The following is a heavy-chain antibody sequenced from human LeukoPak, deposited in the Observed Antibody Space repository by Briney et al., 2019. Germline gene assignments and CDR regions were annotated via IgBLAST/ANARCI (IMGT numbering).Heavy chain of an antibody. D-gene: IGHD2-21*01. CDR1: GFTFSSYA. Sequence: GGSLRLSCAASGFTFSSYALSWVRQAPGKGLEWVSGISGSGGNTYCADSVKGRFTISRDNSKSTLYLQMNSLRAEDTAVYYCAKANCGSECYYYLDSWGQGTLVTVSS. CDR3: AKANCGSECYYYLDS. CDR2: ISGSGGNT. J-gene: IGHJ4*02. V-gene: IGHV3-23*01.